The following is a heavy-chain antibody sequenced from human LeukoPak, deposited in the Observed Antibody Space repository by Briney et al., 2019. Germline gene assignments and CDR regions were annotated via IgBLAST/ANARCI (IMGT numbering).Heavy chain of an antibody. D-gene: IGHD3-10*01. J-gene: IGHJ4*02. Sequence: ASVKVSCKASGYTFTSYAMNWVRQAPEQGLEWMGWINTNTGNPTYAQGFTGRFVFTLDTSVSTAYLQISSLKAEDTAVYYCARESWFGELLIPQLDYWGQGTLVTVSS. CDR1: GYTFTSYA. CDR3: ARESWFGELLIPQLDY. CDR2: INTNTGNP. V-gene: IGHV7-4-1*02.